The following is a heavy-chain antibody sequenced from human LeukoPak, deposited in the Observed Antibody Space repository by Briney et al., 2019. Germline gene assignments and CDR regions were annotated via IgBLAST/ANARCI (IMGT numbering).Heavy chain of an antibody. CDR1: GGSIRSSYYY. V-gene: IGHV4-39*01. J-gene: IGHJ4*02. CDR2: IYYSGST. D-gene: IGHD6-19*01. CDR3: ARPIGGWGHFDY. Sequence: ASETLSLTCTVSGGSIRSSYYYWGWIRQPPGKGLEWIGSIYYSGSTYYNPSLKSRVTISVDTSKNQFSLKLSSVTAADTAVYYCARPIGGWGHFDYWGQGTLVTVSS.